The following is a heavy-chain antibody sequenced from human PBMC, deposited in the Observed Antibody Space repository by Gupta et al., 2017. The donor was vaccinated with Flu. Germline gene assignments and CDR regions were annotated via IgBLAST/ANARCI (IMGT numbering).Heavy chain of an antibody. CDR2: ISGSGGST. Sequence: EVQLLESGGGLVQPGGSLRLSCAASGFTFSSYAMSWVRQAPGKGLEWVSAISGSGGSTYYADSVKGRFTISRDNSKNTLYLQMNSLRAEDTAVYYCAGTLRYFDGLLYWGQGTLVTVSS. V-gene: IGHV3-23*01. D-gene: IGHD3-9*01. CDR1: GFTFSSYA. CDR3: AGTLRYFDGLLY. J-gene: IGHJ4*02.